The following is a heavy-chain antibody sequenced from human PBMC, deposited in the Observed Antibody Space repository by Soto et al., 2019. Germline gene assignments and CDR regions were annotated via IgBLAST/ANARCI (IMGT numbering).Heavy chain of an antibody. J-gene: IGHJ6*04. CDR2: IGTAGDT. V-gene: IGHV3-13*04. CDR1: GFTFSSYD. CDR3: ARSPPGGYHYYYGMDV. D-gene: IGHD3-22*01. Sequence: PGGSLRLSCAASGFTFSSYDMQWVRQATGKGLEWVSAIGTAGDTYYPGSVKGRFTISRENAKNSLYLQMNSLRAGDTAVYYCARSPPGGYHYYYGMDVWGKGTTVTVLL.